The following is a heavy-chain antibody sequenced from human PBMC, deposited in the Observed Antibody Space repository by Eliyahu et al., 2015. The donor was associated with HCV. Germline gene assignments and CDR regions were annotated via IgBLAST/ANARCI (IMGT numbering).Heavy chain of an antibody. D-gene: IGHD3-3*01. CDR2: VWSDGNNK. Sequence: QVQLVESGGGVVQPGRSLXLSXAASGFTFSTXGMHWVRQAPGKGLXWVAIVWSDGNNKYYADSVKGRFTISRDNSKSTLYLQMNSLRAEDTAVYYCARERSAWFDPWGQGTLVTVSS. J-gene: IGHJ5*02. CDR1: GFTFSTXG. V-gene: IGHV3-33*01. CDR3: ARERSAWFDP.